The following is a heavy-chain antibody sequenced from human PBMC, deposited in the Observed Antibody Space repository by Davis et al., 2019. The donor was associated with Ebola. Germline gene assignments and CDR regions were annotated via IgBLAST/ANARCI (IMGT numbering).Heavy chain of an antibody. V-gene: IGHV4-39*02. CDR2: IYYSGST. CDR1: GGPISSSSYY. Sequence: SETLSLTCTVSGGPISSSSYYWGWIRQPPGKGLEWIGSIYYSGSTYYNPSLKSRVTISVDTSKNQFSLKLSSVTAADTAVYYCAREGGYYYDSSGYGLRYGMDVWGQGTTVTVSS. D-gene: IGHD3-22*01. J-gene: IGHJ6*02. CDR3: AREGGYYYDSSGYGLRYGMDV.